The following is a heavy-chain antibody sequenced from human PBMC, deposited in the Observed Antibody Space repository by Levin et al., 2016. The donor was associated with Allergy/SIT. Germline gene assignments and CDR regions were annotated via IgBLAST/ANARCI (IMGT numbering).Heavy chain of an antibody. CDR3: VNQPSLATTFDS. J-gene: IGHJ4*02. Sequence: SETLSLTCTVSGGSVSSSSYFWGWIRQPPGKGLEWIGSLAYSGATYSNPSLGSRVTISVDTSKNQFSLRVSSVTAADTALYYCVNQPSLATTFDSWGRGTLVTVSS. D-gene: IGHD5-24*01. V-gene: IGHV4-39*01. CDR2: LAYSGAT. CDR1: GGSVSSSSYF.